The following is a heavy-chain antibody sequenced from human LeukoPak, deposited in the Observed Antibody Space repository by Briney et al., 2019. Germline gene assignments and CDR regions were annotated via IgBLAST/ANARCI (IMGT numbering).Heavy chain of an antibody. V-gene: IGHV3-74*01. Sequence: GGSLRLSCAVSGFTFSSYWMHWVRQAPGKGLVWVSRINTDGSSTSYADSVKGRFTISRDNAKNTLYLQMNSLRAEDTAVYYCARAVRGTVQLGYWGQGTLVTVSS. CDR1: GFTFSSYW. D-gene: IGHD1-1*01. CDR3: ARAVRGTVQLGY. J-gene: IGHJ4*02. CDR2: INTDGSST.